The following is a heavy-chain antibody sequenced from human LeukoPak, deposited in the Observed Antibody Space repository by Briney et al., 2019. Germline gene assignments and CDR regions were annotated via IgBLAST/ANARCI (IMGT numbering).Heavy chain of an antibody. D-gene: IGHD3-22*01. Sequence: SETLSLSCTVAGGSISSYYWSWIRQPPGKGLEWIGYIYYSGSTNYNPSFKSRVTISVDTSKNQFSLKLSSVTAADTAVYYCARSYYYDSSQLDYWGQGTLVTVSS. CDR2: IYYSGST. CDR1: GGSISSYY. J-gene: IGHJ4*02. V-gene: IGHV4-59*01. CDR3: ARSYYYDSSQLDY.